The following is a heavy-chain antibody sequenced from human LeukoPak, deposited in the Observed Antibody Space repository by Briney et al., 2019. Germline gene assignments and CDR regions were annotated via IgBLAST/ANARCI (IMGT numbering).Heavy chain of an antibody. CDR1: GGSISSGGYY. CDR2: IYFSGST. J-gene: IGHJ4*02. V-gene: IGHV4-31*03. CDR3: ARCGIAAAGDYFDY. D-gene: IGHD6-13*01. Sequence: PSQTLSLTCTVSGGSISSGGYYWSWIRQHPGKGLEWIGYIYFSGSTYYNPSLKSRVTISVDTSKNQFSLKLSSVTAADTAVYYCARCGIAAAGDYFDYWGQGTLVTVSS.